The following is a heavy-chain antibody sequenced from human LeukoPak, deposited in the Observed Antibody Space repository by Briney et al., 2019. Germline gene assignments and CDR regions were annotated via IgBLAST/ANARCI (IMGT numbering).Heavy chain of an antibody. Sequence: GGPLRLSCAASGFTFSSYAMSWVRQAPGKGLEWVSAISGSGGSTYYADSVKGRFTISRDNSKNTLYLQMNSLRAEDTAVYYCAKDYYDSSGYYSPFDYWGQGTLVTVSS. V-gene: IGHV3-23*01. J-gene: IGHJ4*02. D-gene: IGHD3-22*01. CDR3: AKDYYDSSGYYSPFDY. CDR2: ISGSGGST. CDR1: GFTFSSYA.